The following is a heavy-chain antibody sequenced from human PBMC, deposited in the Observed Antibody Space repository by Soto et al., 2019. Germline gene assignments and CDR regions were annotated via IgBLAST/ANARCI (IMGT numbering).Heavy chain of an antibody. V-gene: IGHV3-66*01. D-gene: IGHD4-17*01. J-gene: IGHJ3*02. CDR2: IYRDGST. CDR3: ARRYYGGNSHAFDI. CDR1: GFTVSSHY. Sequence: EVQLVGSGGGLVQPGGSLRLSCAASGFTVSSHYMSWVRQAPGKGLEWVSVIYRDGSTYYADSVKGRFTISRDNSKNTLFLQMNSLRDEDTAKYYCARRYYGGNSHAFDIWSQGTMVIVTS.